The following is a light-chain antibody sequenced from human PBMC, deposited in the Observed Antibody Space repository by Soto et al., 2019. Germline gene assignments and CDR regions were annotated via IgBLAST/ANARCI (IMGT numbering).Light chain of an antibody. Sequence: DIQMTQSPSSLSSSVGDRFTITFLSSQSIRIYLNWYRQKPGKAPELLIFAASSLQSGVPSRFSGSGSGTDFTLTISSLQPEDFATYYCQQSGDTPPWTFGQGTKVHI. V-gene: IGKV1-39*01. CDR2: AAS. CDR3: QQSGDTPPWT. CDR1: QSIRIY. J-gene: IGKJ1*01.